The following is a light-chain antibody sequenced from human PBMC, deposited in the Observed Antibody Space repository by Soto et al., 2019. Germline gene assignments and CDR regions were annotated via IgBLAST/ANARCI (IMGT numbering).Light chain of an antibody. V-gene: IGKV1-27*01. Sequence: DSQMTQSPSSLSASVGDRVTITCRASQDIGNSLAWFQQKPGKVTKLLIYAARALQSGVPSRFSGSASGTAFTLSTSHLQPEAAASYSCQKYRGAPLTFGGGTKVEIK. CDR3: QKYRGAPLT. CDR1: QDIGNS. CDR2: AAR. J-gene: IGKJ4*01.